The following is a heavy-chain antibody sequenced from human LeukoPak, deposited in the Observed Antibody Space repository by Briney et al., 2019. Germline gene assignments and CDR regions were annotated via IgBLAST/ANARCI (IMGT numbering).Heavy chain of an antibody. CDR3: ARWGIAAAGTRVDYYYGMDV. V-gene: IGHV4-39*01. CDR2: IYYSGST. D-gene: IGHD6-13*01. Sequence: PSETLSLTCTVSGGSISSSSYYWGWIRQPPGKGLEWIGSIYYSGSTYYNPSLKSRVTISVDTSKNQFSLKLSSVTAADTAVYYCARWGIAAAGTRVDYYYGMDVWGQGTTVTVSS. CDR1: GGSISSSSYY. J-gene: IGHJ6*02.